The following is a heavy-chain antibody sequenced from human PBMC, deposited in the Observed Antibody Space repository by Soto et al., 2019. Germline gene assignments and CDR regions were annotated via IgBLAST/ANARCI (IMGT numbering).Heavy chain of an antibody. Sequence: QVQLVQSGAEVKEPGSSVTVSCKASGGTFSSYAISWVRQAPGPGLGGMGGIIPIFGTADYAQKFQGRVTITADESTSTASMELSSLRSEDTAVYYCARDHVAPPRRFDYWGQGTLVIVSS. CDR2: IIPIFGTA. V-gene: IGHV1-69*12. CDR3: ARDHVAPPRRFDY. J-gene: IGHJ4*02. CDR1: GGTFSSYA.